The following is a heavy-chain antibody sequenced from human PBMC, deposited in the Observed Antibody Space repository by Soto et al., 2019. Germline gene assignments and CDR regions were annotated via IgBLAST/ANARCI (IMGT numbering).Heavy chain of an antibody. J-gene: IGHJ5*02. CDR3: AKDMARDCSGGSCYSINWFDP. V-gene: IGHV3-30*18. CDR2: ISYDGSNK. CDR1: GFTFSSYG. D-gene: IGHD2-15*01. Sequence: SLRLSCAASGFTFSSYGMHWVRQAPGKGLEWVAVISYDGSNKYYADSVKGRFTISRDNSKNTLYLQMNSLGAEDTAVYYCAKDMARDCSGGSCYSINWFDPWGQGTLVTVSS.